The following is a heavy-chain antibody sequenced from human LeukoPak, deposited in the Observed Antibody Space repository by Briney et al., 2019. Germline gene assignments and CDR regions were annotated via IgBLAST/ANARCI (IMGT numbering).Heavy chain of an antibody. V-gene: IGHV3-9*03. D-gene: IGHD3-16*01. CDR1: GFTFDDYA. Sequence: GRSLRLSCAASGFTFDDYAMHWVRQAPGKGLEWVSGISWNSGSIGYADSVKGRFTISRDNAKNSLYLQMNGLRAEDMALYYCAKDARKPNYDYVWGSSTFFDYWGQGTLVTVSS. CDR3: AKDARKPNYDYVWGSSTFFDY. CDR2: ISWNSGSI. J-gene: IGHJ4*02.